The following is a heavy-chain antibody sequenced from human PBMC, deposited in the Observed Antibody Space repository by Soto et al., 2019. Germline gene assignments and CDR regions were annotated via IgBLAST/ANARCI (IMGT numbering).Heavy chain of an antibody. V-gene: IGHV4-39*01. CDR3: ARHDYGDYPRVVYYGMDV. J-gene: IGHJ6*02. CDR2: IYYSGST. Sequence: QLQLQESGPGLVKPSETLSLTCTVSGGSISSSSYYWGWIRQPPGKGLEWIGSIYYSGSTYYNPSLKSRVTISVDTSKNQCSLKLSSVTAADTAVYYCARHDYGDYPRVVYYGMDVWGQGTTVTVSS. CDR1: GGSISSSSYY. D-gene: IGHD4-17*01.